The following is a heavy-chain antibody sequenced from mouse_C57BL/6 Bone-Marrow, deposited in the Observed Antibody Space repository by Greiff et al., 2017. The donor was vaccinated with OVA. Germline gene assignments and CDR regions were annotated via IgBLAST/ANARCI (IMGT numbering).Heavy chain of an antibody. CDR2: ISTSGGST. V-gene: IGHV5-12*01. D-gene: IGHD4-1*01. CDR1: GFTFSDYY. J-gene: IGHJ3*01. CDR3: DRRENLTWAVDY. Sequence: EVQLVESGGGLVQPGGSLKLSCAASGFTFSDYYMYWVRQTPGKRLEWVAYISTSGGSTYYPDTVKGRATISRDNAKNTLYLQMSRLKSEDTAMYYCDRRENLTWAVDYWGQGTLVTVSA.